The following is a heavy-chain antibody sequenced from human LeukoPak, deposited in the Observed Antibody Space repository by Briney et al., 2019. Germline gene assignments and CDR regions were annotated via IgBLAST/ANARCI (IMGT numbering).Heavy chain of an antibody. D-gene: IGHD6-19*01. Sequence: GGSLRLSFAASGFTFSNYEMKWVRQAPGEGLEWVSYIGSSGTLMYYADSVKGRFTISRDNAKNSLYLQMNSLRAEDTAVYYCARGWAGNYWGQGTLVTVSS. CDR3: ARGWAGNY. J-gene: IGHJ4*02. CDR1: GFTFSNYE. V-gene: IGHV3-48*03. CDR2: IGSSGTLM.